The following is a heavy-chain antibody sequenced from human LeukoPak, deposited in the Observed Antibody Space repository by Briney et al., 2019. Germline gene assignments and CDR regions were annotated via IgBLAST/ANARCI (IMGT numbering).Heavy chain of an antibody. D-gene: IGHD2-2*02. J-gene: IGHJ5*02. CDR2: ISSSSSHI. CDR3: ARGGCTSTSCYTKDNWFDP. CDR1: GFTFSSYS. V-gene: IGHV3-21*01. Sequence: GGSLRLSCAASGFTFSSYSMNRVRQAPGKGLEWVSSISSSSSHIYYAGSVKGRLTISRDNAKNSLYLQMNSLRAEDTAVYYCARGGCTSTSCYTKDNWFDPWGQGTLVTVSS.